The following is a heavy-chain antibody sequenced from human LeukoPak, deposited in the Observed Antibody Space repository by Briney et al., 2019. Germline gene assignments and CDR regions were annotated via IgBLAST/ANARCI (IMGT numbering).Heavy chain of an antibody. J-gene: IGHJ4*02. Sequence: SETLSLTCTVSGGSTSSSDYYWGWIRQPPDEGLEWIASIRYSGNTYYNPSLKSRVTISVDTSKNQFSLKLSSVTAADTAVYYCARQLGYCSGGSCSFYFDYWGQGTLVTVSS. V-gene: IGHV4-39*01. CDR1: GGSTSSSDYY. CDR3: ARQLGYCSGGSCSFYFDY. D-gene: IGHD2-15*01. CDR2: IRYSGNT.